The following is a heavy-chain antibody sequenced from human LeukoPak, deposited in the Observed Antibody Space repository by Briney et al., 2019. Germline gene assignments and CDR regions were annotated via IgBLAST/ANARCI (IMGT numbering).Heavy chain of an antibody. V-gene: IGHV4-38-2*02. J-gene: IGHJ4*02. CDR2: IYHSGST. D-gene: IGHD4-17*01. CDR1: GYSVSSGYS. CDR3: AREFITVATTPGPFDY. Sequence: SETLSLTCTVSGYSVSSGYSWGWIRQPLGKGPEWIGSIYHSGSTYYNPSLKSRVTISVDTSKNQLSLKLSSVTAADTAVYYCAREFITVATTPGPFDYWGQGTLVTVSS.